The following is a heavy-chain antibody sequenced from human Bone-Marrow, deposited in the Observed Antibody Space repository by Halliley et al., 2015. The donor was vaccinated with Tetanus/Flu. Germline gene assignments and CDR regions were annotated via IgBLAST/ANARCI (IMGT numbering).Heavy chain of an antibody. CDR1: GGSISSGGYH. V-gene: IGHV4-31*03. D-gene: IGHD6-13*01. CDR2: TQDSGSI. J-gene: IGHJ4*02. CDR3: ATYVAGAGGSGY. Sequence: TLSLTCIVSGGSISSGGYHWSWIRQPPGKGLEWIGSTQDSGSIYYNQSLQSRVVISVDTSRNQFALEVTSVTAADTAVYFCATYVAGAGGSGYWGQGTLVTVSS.